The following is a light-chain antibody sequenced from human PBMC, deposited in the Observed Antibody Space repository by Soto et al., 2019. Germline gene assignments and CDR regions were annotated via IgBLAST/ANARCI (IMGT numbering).Light chain of an antibody. Sequence: IQMHQYPSSLTETVGGIVRTPSLASQSMSSYLKWYQQKPGKAPMLLIYAASSLQSGVPSRCSGSGSGTDFTLTISSLQPADFATYYCHQSYSTPQTCGQGTKV. CDR3: HQSYSTPQT. J-gene: IGKJ1*01. V-gene: IGKV1-39*01. CDR1: QSMSSY. CDR2: AAS.